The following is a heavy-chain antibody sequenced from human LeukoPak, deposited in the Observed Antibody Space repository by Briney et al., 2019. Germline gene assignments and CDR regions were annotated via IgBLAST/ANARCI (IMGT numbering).Heavy chain of an antibody. CDR2: IYYSGST. V-gene: IGHV4-39*01. CDR3: ARNSSGWSFDY. J-gene: IGHJ4*01. CDR1: GDSISSGSYY. D-gene: IGHD6-19*01. Sequence: PETLSLTCTVSGDSISSGSYYWGWIRQSPGKDLEWIGSIYYSGSTHYNPSLKSRVTISIDTSKKQFSLKLSSVTAADTAVYYCARNSSGWSFDYWGQGTLVTVSS.